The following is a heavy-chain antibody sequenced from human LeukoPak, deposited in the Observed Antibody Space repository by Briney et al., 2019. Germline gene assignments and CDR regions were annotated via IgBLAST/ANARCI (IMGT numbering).Heavy chain of an antibody. CDR3: ARDPLYSSSWIGAFDI. J-gene: IGHJ3*02. CDR1: GFTFSSYG. D-gene: IGHD6-13*01. V-gene: IGHV3-30*02. CDR2: IRYDGSNK. Sequence: GGSLRLSCAASGFTFSSYGMHWVRQAPGKGLEWVAFIRYDGSNKYYADSVKGRFTISRDNSKNTLYLQMNSLRAEDTAVYYCARDPLYSSSWIGAFDIWGQGTMVTVSS.